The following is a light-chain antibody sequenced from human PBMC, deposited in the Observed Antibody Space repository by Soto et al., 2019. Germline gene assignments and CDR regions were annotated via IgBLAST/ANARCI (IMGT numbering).Light chain of an antibody. CDR2: DAS. V-gene: IGKV3-11*01. J-gene: IGKJ3*01. Sequence: EIVLTQSPATLSLSPGERATLTCRASQSVSSYLAWSQQKPGQAPRLLIYDASNRATGVHARFSGSGSGTDFTLTISGLETEDFAVYYCHQGSNWPFTCGPRTKVDVK. CDR3: HQGSNWPFT. CDR1: QSVSSY.